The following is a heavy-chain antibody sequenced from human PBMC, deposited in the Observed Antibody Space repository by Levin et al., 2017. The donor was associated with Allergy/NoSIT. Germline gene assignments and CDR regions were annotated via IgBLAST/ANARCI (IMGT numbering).Heavy chain of an antibody. CDR1: RYIFSDYF. Sequence: GESLKISCKASRYIFSDYFIHWVRQAPGQGLEWMGWINPHSGDTKYAQEFQGRVTMTRDTSISTAYMELTRLTSDDTAVYYCARNLYNDDSVFGYWGQGTLVNVFS. V-gene: IGHV1-2*02. CDR3: ARNLYNDDSVFGY. CDR2: INPHSGDT. J-gene: IGHJ4*02. D-gene: IGHD3-22*01.